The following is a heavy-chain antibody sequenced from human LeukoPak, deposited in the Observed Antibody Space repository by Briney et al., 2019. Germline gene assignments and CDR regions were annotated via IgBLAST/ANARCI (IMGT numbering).Heavy chain of an antibody. J-gene: IGHJ4*02. D-gene: IGHD3-3*01. CDR3: ARAPHSVWSGLHY. Sequence: GGSLRLSCAASGFTFSSYAMHWVRQAPGKGLEWVAVISYDGSNKYYADSVKGRFTISRDNSKNTLYLQMNSLRAEDTAVYYCARAPHSVWSGLHYWGQGTLVTVSS. CDR1: GFTFSSYA. V-gene: IGHV3-30-3*01. CDR2: ISYDGSNK.